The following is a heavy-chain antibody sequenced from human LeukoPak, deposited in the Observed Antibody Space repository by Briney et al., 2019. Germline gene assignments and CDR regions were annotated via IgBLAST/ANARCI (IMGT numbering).Heavy chain of an antibody. CDR3: ARGGGLDV. Sequence: GGSLRLSCAASGFTFSQYSINWVRQAPGKGLEWVSHLRYTGETFYADSVKGRFTISRDNAKNSLYLQMSNLRAEDTAVYFCARGGGLDVWGQGATVTVSS. V-gene: IGHV3-48*01. CDR2: LRYTGET. J-gene: IGHJ6*02. D-gene: IGHD3-16*01. CDR1: GFTFSQYS.